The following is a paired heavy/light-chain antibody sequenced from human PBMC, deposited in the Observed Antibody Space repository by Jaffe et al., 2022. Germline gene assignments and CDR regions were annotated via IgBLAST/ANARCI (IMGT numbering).Heavy chain of an antibody. V-gene: IGHV1-2*06. CDR1: GYTFNGYY. D-gene: IGHD2-15*01. J-gene: IGHJ4*02. CDR2: IHPNDGAT. CDR3: ARMKIARFCGGGICYSSAIDS. Sequence: QVQLVQSGGEVKKPGASVKVSCKTSGYTFNGYYINWVRQAPGQGLEWLGRIHPNDGATNYGRRFQGRITVTRDTSTGTSYLQLDSLRSDDTAVYYCARMKIARFCGGGICYSSAIDSWGQGTLVIVSS.
Light chain of an antibody. CDR2: GAS. V-gene: IGKV1-39*01. Sequence: DIQMTQSPSTLSASVGDRVTITCRANETIDGFLSWYQQKPGTAPKALIYGASNLQSGVPSRFSGSGSGTDFTLTITSLQPEDFATYYCQQSYSTQYTFGQGTKLEI. CDR1: ETIDGF. J-gene: IGKJ2*01. CDR3: QQSYSTQYT.